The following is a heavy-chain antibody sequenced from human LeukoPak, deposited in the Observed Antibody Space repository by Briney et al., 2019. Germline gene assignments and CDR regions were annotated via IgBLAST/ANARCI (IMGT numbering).Heavy chain of an antibody. D-gene: IGHD1-1*01. CDR1: GGSISSYY. CDR2: IYYSGST. CDR3: ARDRVDLEPGEAYYYYMDV. Sequence: PSETLSLTCTVSGGSISSYYWSWIRQPPGKGLEWIGYIYYSGSTNYNPSLKSRVTISVDTSKNQFSLKLNSVTAADTAVYYCARDRVDLEPGEAYYYYMDVWGKGTTVTVSS. V-gene: IGHV4-59*01. J-gene: IGHJ6*03.